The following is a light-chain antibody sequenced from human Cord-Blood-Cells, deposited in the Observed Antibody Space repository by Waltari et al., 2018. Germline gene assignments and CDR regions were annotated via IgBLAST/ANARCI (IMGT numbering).Light chain of an antibody. V-gene: IGLV3-1*01. CDR3: QAWDSSTYV. J-gene: IGLJ1*01. CDR1: KLGDKY. Sequence: SYELTQPPSVSVSPGQTASITCSGDKLGDKYACWYQQKPGQSPVLVIYQDSKRPSGIPSRFSVSNSGNTATLTISGTQAMDEADYYCQAWDSSTYVFGTGTKVTVL. CDR2: QDS.